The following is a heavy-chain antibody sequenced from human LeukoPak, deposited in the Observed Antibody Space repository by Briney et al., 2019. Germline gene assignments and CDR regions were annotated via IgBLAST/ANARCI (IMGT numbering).Heavy chain of an antibody. D-gene: IGHD3-22*01. CDR1: GFTFDDYG. Sequence: GGSLRLSCAASGFTFDDYGMSWVRQAPGKGLEWVANIKQDGSEKYYVDSVKGRFTISRDNAKNSLYLQMNSLRAEDTAVYYCARDVSSGYGGYYFDYWGQGTLVTVSS. V-gene: IGHV3-7*01. CDR2: IKQDGSEK. J-gene: IGHJ4*02. CDR3: ARDVSSGYGGYYFDY.